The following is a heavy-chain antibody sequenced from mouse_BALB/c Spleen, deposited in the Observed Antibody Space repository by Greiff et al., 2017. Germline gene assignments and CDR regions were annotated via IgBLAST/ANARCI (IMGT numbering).Heavy chain of an antibody. V-gene: IGHV1-14*01. CDR2: INPYNDGT. Sequence: EVQRVESGPELVKPGASVKMSCKASGYTFTSYVMHWVKQKPGQGLEWIGYINPYNDGTKYNEKFKGKATLTSDKSSSTAYMELSSLTSEDSAVYYCASGGYYGGYFDVWGAGTTVTVSS. CDR1: GYTFTSYV. CDR3: ASGGYYGGYFDV. J-gene: IGHJ1*01. D-gene: IGHD2-3*01.